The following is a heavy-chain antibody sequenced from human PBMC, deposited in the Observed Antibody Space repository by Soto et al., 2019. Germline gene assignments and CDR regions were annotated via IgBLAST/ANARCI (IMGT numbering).Heavy chain of an antibody. CDR3: ARTRLQYRELVS. V-gene: IGHV3-53*01. J-gene: IGHJ5*02. CDR1: GFSVTNTY. CDR2: ISGPGVT. Sequence: SLRLSCAASGFSVTNTYMHWVRQAPGKGLEWVSVISGPGVTYYADSVKGRIALSRDTSQNTMYLHMRNLRADDTAVYYCARTRLQYRELVSWGQGTLVTVSS. D-gene: IGHD4-4*01.